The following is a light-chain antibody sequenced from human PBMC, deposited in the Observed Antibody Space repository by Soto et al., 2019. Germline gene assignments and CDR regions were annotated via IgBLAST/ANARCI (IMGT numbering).Light chain of an antibody. CDR3: QQSYTTPT. J-gene: IGKJ1*01. CDR1: QSITSY. V-gene: IGKV1-39*01. Sequence: DIQMTQSPSSLSASVGDRVTITCRASQSITSYLNWYQQKPGKAPKLLIYAASSLQSGVPLRFTGSGSVTDFTNTISSTQPADFSTNSCQQSYTTPTSAQGTKLETK. CDR2: AAS.